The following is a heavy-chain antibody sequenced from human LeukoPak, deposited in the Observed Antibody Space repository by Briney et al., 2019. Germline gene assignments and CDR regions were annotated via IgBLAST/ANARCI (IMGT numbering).Heavy chain of an antibody. CDR2: ISSSGSTI. CDR3: ARESYCSSTSCYGGDY. V-gene: IGHV3-11*01. D-gene: IGHD2-2*01. Sequence: PGGSLRLSCAASGLTLSDYYMSWIRQAPGKGLEWVSYISSSGSTIYYADSVKGRFTISRDNAKNSLYLQMNSLRAEDTAVYYCARESYCSSTSCYGGDYWGQGTLVTVSS. J-gene: IGHJ4*02. CDR1: GLTLSDYY.